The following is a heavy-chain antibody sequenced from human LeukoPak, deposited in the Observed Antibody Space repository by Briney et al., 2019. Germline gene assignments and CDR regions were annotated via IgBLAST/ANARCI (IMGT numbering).Heavy chain of an antibody. J-gene: IGHJ3*02. D-gene: IGHD5-24*01. Sequence: GGSLRLSCVASGFIFSDYFMDWVRQAPGKGLEYVSAISSYGGSTYYTDSVKGRFTISRDNSKNTLYLQMSSLRAEDTAVYYCVKDEVKSRDGYNLGAFDIWGQGTTVTVSS. CDR2: ISSYGGST. CDR1: GFIFSDYF. CDR3: VKDEVKSRDGYNLGAFDI. V-gene: IGHV3-64D*09.